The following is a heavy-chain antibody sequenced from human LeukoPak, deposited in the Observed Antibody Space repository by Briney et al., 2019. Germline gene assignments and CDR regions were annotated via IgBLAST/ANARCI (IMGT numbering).Heavy chain of an antibody. Sequence: GGSLRLSCAASGFSFSSYTMNWVRQAPGKGLEWVSSISTSSSYIYYADSVKGRFTISRDNARNSLYLQMNSLRAEDTAVYYCARDHYYDSSVNYYGGYYFDYWGQGTLVTVSS. J-gene: IGHJ4*02. CDR3: ARDHYYDSSVNYYGGYYFDY. V-gene: IGHV3-21*01. CDR1: GFSFSSYT. CDR2: ISTSSSYI. D-gene: IGHD3-22*01.